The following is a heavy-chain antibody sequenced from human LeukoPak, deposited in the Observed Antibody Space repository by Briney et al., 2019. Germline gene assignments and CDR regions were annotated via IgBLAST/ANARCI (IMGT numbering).Heavy chain of an antibody. D-gene: IGHD4-23*01. CDR3: AKDWTAVVTPKGYYFDS. CDR1: GFSFNNYA. CDR2: ISTTGGST. Sequence: GGSLRLSCAASGFSFNNYAMSWVRQAPGKGLEWVSAISTTGGSTYYADSVKGRFTISRDNSKNTLSLQMDSLRVEDTAVYYCAKDWTAVVTPKGYYFDSWGQGTLVTVSS. V-gene: IGHV3-23*01. J-gene: IGHJ4*02.